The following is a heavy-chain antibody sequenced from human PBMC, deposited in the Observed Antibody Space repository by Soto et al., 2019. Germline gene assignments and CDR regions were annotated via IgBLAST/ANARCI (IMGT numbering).Heavy chain of an antibody. V-gene: IGHV1-69*06. J-gene: IGHJ4*02. D-gene: IGHD2-15*01. Sequence: QVQLMQPGAEVKKPGSSVKVSCKASGGTISTNVISWVRQAPGQGLEWMGEIMPIFAAPNNAQKFQGRLTITADTSTTTVYMELSSLTSEDTAVYFCATGARYCSGGSCYPDDCGQGTLVIVSS. CDR3: ATGARYCSGGSCYPDD. CDR2: IMPIFAAP. CDR1: GGTISTNV.